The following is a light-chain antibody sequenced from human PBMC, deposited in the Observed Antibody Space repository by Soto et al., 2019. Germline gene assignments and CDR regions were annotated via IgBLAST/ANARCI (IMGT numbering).Light chain of an antibody. J-gene: IGKJ4*01. V-gene: IGKV3-20*01. CDR1: QSVSSNY. Sequence: EIVLTQSPGTLSLSPGERATLSCRASQSVSSNYLAWYQQKPGQAPRLLMYGASSRATGIPDRFSGSGSETDFTLTISRLEPEDFAVYYCQQYGTSQVTFGGGTKVEIK. CDR2: GAS. CDR3: QQYGTSQVT.